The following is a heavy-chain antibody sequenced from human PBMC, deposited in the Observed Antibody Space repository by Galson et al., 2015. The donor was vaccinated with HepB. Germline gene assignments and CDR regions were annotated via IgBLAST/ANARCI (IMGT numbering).Heavy chain of an antibody. CDR2: IYSGGGT. CDR1: GFTVFSNY. V-gene: IGHV3-66*01. Sequence: SLRLSCAASGFTVFSNYTSWVRQAPGKGLEWVSVIYSGGGTYYADSVKGRFTISRDNSKNTLYLQMNSLRAEDTAVYYCARDLTFDYWGQGTLVTVSS. J-gene: IGHJ4*02. CDR3: ARDLTFDY.